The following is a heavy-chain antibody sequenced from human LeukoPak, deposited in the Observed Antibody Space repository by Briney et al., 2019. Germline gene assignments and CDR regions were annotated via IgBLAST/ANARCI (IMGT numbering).Heavy chain of an antibody. V-gene: IGHV1-69*04. D-gene: IGHD2-2*01. CDR3: AIRYCSSTSCYGPPPY. CDR1: GGTFSSYA. Sequence: ASVTVSCTASGGTFSSYAISWVRQAPGQGLEWMGRIIPILGIANYAQKFQGRVTITADKSTSTAYMELSSLRSEDTAVYYCAIRYCSSTSCYGPPPYWGQGTLVTVSS. J-gene: IGHJ4*02. CDR2: IIPILGIA.